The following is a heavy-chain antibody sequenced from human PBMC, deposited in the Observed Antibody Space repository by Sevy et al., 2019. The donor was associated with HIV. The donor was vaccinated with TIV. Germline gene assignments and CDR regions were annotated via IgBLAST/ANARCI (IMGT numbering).Heavy chain of an antibody. D-gene: IGHD6-13*01. CDR3: AREGPRIAQFDY. Sequence: SETLSLTCTVSGDSLSSNDYYWAWIRQPPGKGLDWIGSIYYSGSTYYNPSLKSRVTISVDTSKNQFSLKLGSVTAADTAVYYCAREGPRIAQFDYWGQEPWSPSPQ. V-gene: IGHV4-39*02. CDR2: IYYSGST. CDR1: GDSLSSNDYY. J-gene: IGHJ5*01.